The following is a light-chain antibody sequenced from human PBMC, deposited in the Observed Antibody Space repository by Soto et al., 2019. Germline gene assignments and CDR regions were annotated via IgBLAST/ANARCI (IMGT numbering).Light chain of an antibody. CDR2: DVN. Sequence: QSVRAQPACVSGSFGQSITISCSGPNTDLGVYGYVSWYQHQPGKAPKLLIYDVNNRPSGISDRFSGSKSGDTASLTISGLQAEDEADYFCFSKISGFVYGFGTGTKVTVL. CDR3: FSKISGFVYG. CDR1: NTDLGVYGY. V-gene: IGLV2-14*01. J-gene: IGLJ1*01.